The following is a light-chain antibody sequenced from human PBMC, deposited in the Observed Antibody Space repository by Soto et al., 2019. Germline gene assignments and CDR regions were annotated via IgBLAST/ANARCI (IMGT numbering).Light chain of an antibody. CDR2: AAS. J-gene: IGKJ1*01. Sequence: DIQMTQSPSSLSASVGDRVTITCRASQSISSYLNWYQQKPGKAPKLLIYAASSLQSGAPSRFSGSGSGTDFTLTISSLQPEDFASYYGQQSYSTALSVGQATKVEI. V-gene: IGKV1-39*01. CDR3: QQSYSTALS. CDR1: QSISSY.